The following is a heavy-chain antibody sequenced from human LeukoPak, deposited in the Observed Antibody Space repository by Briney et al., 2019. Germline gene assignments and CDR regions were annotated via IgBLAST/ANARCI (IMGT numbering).Heavy chain of an antibody. CDR2: INPNSGGT. CDR1: GYTFTGYY. CDR3: ARRPIIIPAAIDDY. V-gene: IGHV1-2*02. Sequence: GASVKVSCKASGYTFTGYYMHWVRQAPGQGLEWMGWINPNSGGTNYAQKFQGRVTMTRDTSISTAYMEPSRLTSDDTAVYYCARRPIIIPAAIDDYWGQGTLVTVSS. J-gene: IGHJ4*02. D-gene: IGHD2-2*01.